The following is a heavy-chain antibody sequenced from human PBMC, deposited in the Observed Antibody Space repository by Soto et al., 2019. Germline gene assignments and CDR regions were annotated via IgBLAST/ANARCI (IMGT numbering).Heavy chain of an antibody. CDR3: AKRAWGTYYFDY. CDR1: GFTFSSYA. D-gene: IGHD3-16*01. Sequence: EVQLLESGGGLVQPGGSLRLSCAASGFTFSSYAMSWVRQAPGKGLEWVSAISGSGDSTYYADSVKGRFTISRDNSKNALYLQMNSLRAEDTAVYYCAKRAWGTYYFDYWGQGTLVTVSS. V-gene: IGHV3-23*01. J-gene: IGHJ4*02. CDR2: ISGSGDST.